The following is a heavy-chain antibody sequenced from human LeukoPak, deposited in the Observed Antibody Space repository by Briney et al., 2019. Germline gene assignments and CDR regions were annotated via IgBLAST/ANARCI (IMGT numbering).Heavy chain of an antibody. CDR2: INPNSGAT. CDR1: GYTFTSYA. CDR3: ARCYCTTTSCYYFDF. D-gene: IGHD2-2*01. Sequence: ASVKVSCKASGYTFTSYAISWVRQAPGQGLEWMGWINPNSGATNYAQKFQGRVTVTRDTSISTAYMELSSLRSDDTVVYYCARCYCTTTSCYYFDFWGQGTLVTVSS. J-gene: IGHJ4*02. V-gene: IGHV1-2*02.